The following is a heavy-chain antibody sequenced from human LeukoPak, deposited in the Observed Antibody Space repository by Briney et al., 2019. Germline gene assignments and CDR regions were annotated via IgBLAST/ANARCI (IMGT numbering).Heavy chain of an antibody. V-gene: IGHV4-39*01. J-gene: IGHJ6*03. Sequence: SETLSLTCTVSGASISSSSYYWGWIRQPPWKGLEWIGAIYFSGSTYYNPSLKSRVTISVDTSENQFSLKLSSVTAADTAVYYCARHVGEGGFGELLTYSYYFYMDVWGKGTTVTISS. CDR3: ARHVGEGGFGELLTYSYYFYMDV. D-gene: IGHD3-10*01. CDR1: GASISSSSYY. CDR2: IYFSGST.